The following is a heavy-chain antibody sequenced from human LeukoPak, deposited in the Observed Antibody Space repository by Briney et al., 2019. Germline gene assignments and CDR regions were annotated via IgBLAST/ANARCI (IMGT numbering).Heavy chain of an antibody. Sequence: GGSLRLSCAASGFTLSSYGMSWVRQAPAKGLEWVSTLSASGDSTYYVDSVKGRFTISRDNSKNTLYLQMDSLRAEDTAVYYCAKRECSDNNCYFVNWGQGTQVTVSS. CDR3: AKRECSDNNCYFVN. V-gene: IGHV3-23*01. CDR2: LSASGDST. D-gene: IGHD1-20*01. CDR1: GFTLSSYG. J-gene: IGHJ4*02.